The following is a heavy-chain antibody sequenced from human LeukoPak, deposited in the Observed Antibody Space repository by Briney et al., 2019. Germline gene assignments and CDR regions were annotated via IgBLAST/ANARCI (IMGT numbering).Heavy chain of an antibody. Sequence: SETLSLTCTVSGGSISSGSYYWSWIRQPAGKGLEWIGRIYTSGSTNYNPSLKSRVTISVGTSKNQFSLKLSSVTAADTAVYYCARDLFRAGYYYDSSGYYENWFDPWGQGTLVTVSS. CDR1: GGSISSGSYY. CDR3: ARDLFRAGYYYDSSGYYENWFDP. V-gene: IGHV4-61*02. D-gene: IGHD3-22*01. CDR2: IYTSGST. J-gene: IGHJ5*02.